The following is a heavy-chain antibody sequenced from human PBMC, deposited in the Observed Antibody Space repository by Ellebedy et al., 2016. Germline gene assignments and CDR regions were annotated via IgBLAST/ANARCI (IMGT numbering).Heavy chain of an antibody. D-gene: IGHD1-26*01. J-gene: IGHJ6*02. CDR2: ISYDGSTQ. CDR1: GFTFSSYG. V-gene: IGHV3-30*18. CDR3: AKGSQWGHSHYDMDV. Sequence: GESLKISXAASGFTFSSYGMHWVRQAPGRGLEWVAVISYDGSTQHYADSVKGRFTISRDNSKNTVHLQMNRLRTEDTAVYYCAKGSQWGHSHYDMDVWGQGTMVTVSS.